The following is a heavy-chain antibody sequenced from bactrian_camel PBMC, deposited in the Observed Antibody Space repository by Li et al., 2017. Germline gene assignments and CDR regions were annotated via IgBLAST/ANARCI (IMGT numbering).Heavy chain of an antibody. Sequence: LVESGGGSVQVGGSLRLSCAAPGYSPAKYAMGWFRQAPGKKREGVAGIGVDGETEYADFAKGRFTISRDNARNTLYLQLNSLKTEDTAMYYCAQNFVPSNLSKRGQGTQVTVS. CDR1: GYSPAKYA. J-gene: IGHJ4*01. V-gene: IGHV3S63*01. D-gene: IGHD3*01. CDR3: AQNFVPSNLSK. CDR2: IGVDGET.